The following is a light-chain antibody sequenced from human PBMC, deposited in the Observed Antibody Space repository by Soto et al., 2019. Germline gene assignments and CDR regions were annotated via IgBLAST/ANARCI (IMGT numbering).Light chain of an antibody. V-gene: IGKV1-27*01. Sequence: DIQMTQSPSSLSASVGDRVTITCRASQCISTYLAWYQQKPGKVPKLLIYAASTLQSGVPSRFSGSGSGTDFTLTISRLQPEDVATYYCQKYNSVPLTFGPGTKVDIK. CDR3: QKYNSVPLT. J-gene: IGKJ3*01. CDR2: AAS. CDR1: QCISTY.